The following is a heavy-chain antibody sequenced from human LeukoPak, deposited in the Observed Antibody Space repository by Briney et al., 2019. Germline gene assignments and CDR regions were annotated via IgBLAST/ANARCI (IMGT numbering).Heavy chain of an antibody. D-gene: IGHD3-22*01. V-gene: IGHV4-59*01. CDR2: IYYSGST. Sequence: SETLSLTCTVSGDSMSRYYWSWIRQPPGKGLEWIGYIYYSGSTNYNPSLKSRVTISVDMSKNQFSLKLSSVTAADTAVYYCARAHYASSNIKVPFDVWGKGTTVTVSS. J-gene: IGHJ6*04. CDR1: GDSMSRYY. CDR3: ARAHYASSNIKVPFDV.